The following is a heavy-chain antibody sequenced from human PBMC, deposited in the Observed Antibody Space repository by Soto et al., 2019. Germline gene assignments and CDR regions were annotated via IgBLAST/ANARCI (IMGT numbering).Heavy chain of an antibody. CDR1: GFTFSSYG. CDR3: AKDREWLVWAFDI. V-gene: IGHV3-30*18. Sequence: PGGSLRLSCAASGFTFSSYGMHWVRQAPGKGLEWVAVISYDGSNKYYADSVKGRFTISRDNSKNTLYLQMNSLRAEDTAVYYCAKDREWLVWAFDIWGQGTMVTVSS. D-gene: IGHD6-19*01. CDR2: ISYDGSNK. J-gene: IGHJ3*02.